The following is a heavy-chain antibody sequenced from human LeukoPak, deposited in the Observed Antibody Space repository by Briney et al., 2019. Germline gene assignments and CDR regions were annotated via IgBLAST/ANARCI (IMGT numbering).Heavy chain of an antibody. CDR2: IKVDGSEK. CDR3: ARVHQLLSSGGWFDP. CDR1: GLTFNKYW. D-gene: IGHD2-2*01. J-gene: IGHJ5*02. Sequence: GGPLRLSCAASGLTFNKYWMSWVRQAPGKGLEWVANIKVDGSEKYYVDAVKGRFTISRDNAKDSLYLQMNSLRAEDTALYHCARVHQLLSSGGWFDPWGQGTLVTVSS. V-gene: IGHV3-7*03.